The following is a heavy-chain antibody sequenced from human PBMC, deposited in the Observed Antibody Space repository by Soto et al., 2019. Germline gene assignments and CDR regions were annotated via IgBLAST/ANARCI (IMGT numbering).Heavy chain of an antibody. Sequence: GASVKVSCKTSGYTFSGYYIHWVRQAPGQGLKRMGWINPSGGGTNYAQKFQGRVTITRDTSASTAYMELSSLRSEDTAVYYCARDPGYSYGYNWGQGTLVTVSS. J-gene: IGHJ4*02. CDR1: GYTFSGYY. V-gene: IGHV1-2*02. D-gene: IGHD5-18*01. CDR3: ARDPGYSYGYN. CDR2: INPSGGGT.